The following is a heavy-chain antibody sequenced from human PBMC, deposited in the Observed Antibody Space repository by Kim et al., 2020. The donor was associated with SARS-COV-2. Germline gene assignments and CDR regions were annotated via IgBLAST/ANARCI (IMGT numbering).Heavy chain of an antibody. CDR3: AKGEVVAAPHPYGMDV. Sequence: EGSLRLSCAASGFTFSSYGMHWVRQAPGKGLEWVAVISYDGSNKYYADSVKGRFTISRDNSKNTLYLQMNSLRAEDTAVYYCAKGEVVAAPHPYGMDVWGQGTTVTVSS. J-gene: IGHJ6*02. CDR1: GFTFSSYG. CDR2: ISYDGSNK. D-gene: IGHD2-15*01. V-gene: IGHV3-30*18.